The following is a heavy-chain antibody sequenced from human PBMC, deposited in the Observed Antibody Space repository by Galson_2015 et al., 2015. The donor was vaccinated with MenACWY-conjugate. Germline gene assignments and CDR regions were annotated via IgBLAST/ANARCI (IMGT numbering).Heavy chain of an antibody. Sequence: ETLSLTCPVSGGSVSSGSYWTWIRQPPGKGLEWIGLIYSSGSTKYNPSLKSRVTISLDMSKNQVSLKLSSVTAADTAVYYCAREYNKWGQGTLVTVSS. V-gene: IGHV4-61*01. CDR2: IYSSGST. CDR1: GGSVSSGSY. J-gene: IGHJ4*02. CDR3: AREYNK. D-gene: IGHD1-14*01.